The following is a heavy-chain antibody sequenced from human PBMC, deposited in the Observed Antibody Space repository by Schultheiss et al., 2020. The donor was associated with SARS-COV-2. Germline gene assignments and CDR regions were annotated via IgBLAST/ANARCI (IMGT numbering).Heavy chain of an antibody. J-gene: IGHJ4*02. CDR3: AKSAGPFEYNWNEIDY. Sequence: GGSLRLSCAASGFTFSSYWMHWVRQAPGKGLELVSGISWNSGSIGYADSVKGRFTISRDNAKNSLYLQMNSLRAEDTALYYCAKSAGPFEYNWNEIDYWGQGTLVTVSS. CDR1: GFTFSSYW. D-gene: IGHD1-1*01. V-gene: IGHV3-9*01. CDR2: ISWNSGSI.